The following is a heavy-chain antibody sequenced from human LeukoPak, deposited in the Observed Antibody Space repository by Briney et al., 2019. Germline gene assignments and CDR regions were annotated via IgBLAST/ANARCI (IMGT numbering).Heavy chain of an antibody. V-gene: IGHV1-2*06. CDR1: GYTFTGYY. Sequence: ASVKVSCKASGYTFTGYYMHWVRQAPGQGLQWMGRINPNSGGTDYAQKFQGRVAMTRDTSISTVYMELSRLTSDDTAIYYCARTWEPYAFDIWGQGTMVTVSS. CDR2: INPNSGGT. CDR3: ARTWEPYAFDI. D-gene: IGHD1-26*01. J-gene: IGHJ3*02.